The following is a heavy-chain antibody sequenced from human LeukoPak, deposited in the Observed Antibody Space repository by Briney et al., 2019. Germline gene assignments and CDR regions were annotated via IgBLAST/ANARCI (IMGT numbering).Heavy chain of an antibody. V-gene: IGHV1-46*01. CDR1: GGTFTSYY. Sequence: GASVKVSCKASGGTFTSYYMHWVRQAPRQGLEWMGIINPSGGSTSYAQKFQGRVTMTRDMSTSTVYMELSSLRSEDTAVYYCARDRARQITFGGVIVPGGTPAAFDIWGQGTMVTVSS. D-gene: IGHD3-16*02. J-gene: IGHJ3*02. CDR3: ARDRARQITFGGVIVPGGTPAAFDI. CDR2: INPSGGST.